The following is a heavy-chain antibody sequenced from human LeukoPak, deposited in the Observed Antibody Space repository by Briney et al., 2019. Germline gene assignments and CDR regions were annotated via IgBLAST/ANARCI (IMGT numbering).Heavy chain of an antibody. J-gene: IGHJ5*02. D-gene: IGHD3-10*01. Sequence: SSETLSLTCTVSGGSISSSSYYWGWIRQPPGKGLEWIGNIYYNGSTYYNPSLKSRVTISVDTSKNQFSLKLSSVTAADTAVYYCARHRHYYGSGSWFDPWGQGTLVTVSS. CDR2: IYYNGST. V-gene: IGHV4-39*01. CDR1: GGSISSSSYY. CDR3: ARHRHYYGSGSWFDP.